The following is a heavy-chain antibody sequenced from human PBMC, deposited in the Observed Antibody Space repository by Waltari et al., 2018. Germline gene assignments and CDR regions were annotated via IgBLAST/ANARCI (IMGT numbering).Heavy chain of an antibody. D-gene: IGHD3-22*01. CDR3: VREYDSGGAGY. V-gene: IGHV3-48*04. CDR1: GFHLTSYG. CDR2: ISPSSSTI. J-gene: IGHJ4*02. Sequence: EVQLVESGGGLVQPGGSRSLSCSSSGFHLTSYGMTWVRQAPGKGLEWVSYISPSSSTITYADSMKGRFTISRDNAKNSLYLQMNSLRADDTAVYYCVREYDSGGAGYWGQGTLVTVSS.